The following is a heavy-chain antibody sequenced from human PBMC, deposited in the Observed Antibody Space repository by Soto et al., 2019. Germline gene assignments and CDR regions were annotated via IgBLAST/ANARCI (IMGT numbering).Heavy chain of an antibody. Sequence: EVQLVESGGGLVQPGGSLRLSCAASGFTFSSYAMNWVRQAPGKGLEWVSYISSSGSTIYYADSVKGRFTISRDNAKNSLYLQMNSLRAEDTAVYYCARDRESEYYDSTWGQGTLVTVSS. J-gene: IGHJ5*02. CDR3: ARDRESEYYDST. CDR2: ISSSGSTI. V-gene: IGHV3-48*03. CDR1: GFTFSSYA. D-gene: IGHD3-22*01.